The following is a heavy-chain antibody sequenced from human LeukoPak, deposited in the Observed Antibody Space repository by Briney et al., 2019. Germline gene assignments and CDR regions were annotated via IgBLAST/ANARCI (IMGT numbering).Heavy chain of an antibody. CDR1: GFTFSSYA. D-gene: IGHD2-15*01. Sequence: GGSLRLSCAASGFTFSSYAMHWVRQAPGKGLEWVAVISYDGSNKYYADSVKGRFTISRDNSKNTLYLQMNSLRAEDTAVYYCARVGHIVVVVAAHDAFDIWGQGTMVTVSS. CDR2: ISYDGSNK. CDR3: ARVGHIVVVVAAHDAFDI. V-gene: IGHV3-30*04. J-gene: IGHJ3*02.